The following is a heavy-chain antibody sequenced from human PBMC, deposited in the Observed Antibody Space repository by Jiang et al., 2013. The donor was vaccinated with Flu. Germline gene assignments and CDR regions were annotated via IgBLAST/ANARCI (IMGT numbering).Heavy chain of an antibody. J-gene: IGHJ4*02. CDR1: GYSFTSYW. CDR2: IYPGDSDT. V-gene: IGHV5-51*01. CDR3: ARRLDSYGYSSGWYPGGPFDY. Sequence: VQLVESGAEVKKPGESLKISCKGSGYSFTSYWIGWVRQMPGKGLEWMGIIYPGDSDTRYSPSFQGQVTISADKSISTAYLQWSSLKASDTAMYYCARRLDSYGYSSGWYPGGPFDYWGQGTLVTVSS. D-gene: IGHD6-19*01.